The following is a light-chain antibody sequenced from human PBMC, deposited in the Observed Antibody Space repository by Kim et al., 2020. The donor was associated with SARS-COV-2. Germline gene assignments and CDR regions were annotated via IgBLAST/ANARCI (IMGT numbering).Light chain of an antibody. Sequence: SPWDSATLSCRASQSVSSNLAWYQQKPGQAPRLLIYGASTRATGIPARFSGSGSGTEFTLTISSLQSEDFAVYYCQQYNNWPPMYSFGQGTKLEI. CDR3: QQYNNWPPMYS. J-gene: IGKJ2*03. CDR2: GAS. CDR1: QSVSSN. V-gene: IGKV3-15*01.